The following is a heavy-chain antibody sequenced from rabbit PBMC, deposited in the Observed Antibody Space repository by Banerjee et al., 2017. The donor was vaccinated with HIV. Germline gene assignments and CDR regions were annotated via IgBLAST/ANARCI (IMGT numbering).Heavy chain of an antibody. CDR3: ARGRYTYDYAGVAYPLNL. CDR1: GFSFSSSYW. Sequence: QSLEESGGDLVKPGASLTLTCTASGFSFSSSYWICWVRQAPGKGLEWIGCIYTGDGSTYYASWAKGRFTITKTSSTTVTLQMTSLTAADTATYFCARGRYTYDYAGVAYPLNLWGPGTLVTVS. CDR2: IYTGDGST. J-gene: IGHJ4*01. V-gene: IGHV1S40*01. D-gene: IGHD6-1*01.